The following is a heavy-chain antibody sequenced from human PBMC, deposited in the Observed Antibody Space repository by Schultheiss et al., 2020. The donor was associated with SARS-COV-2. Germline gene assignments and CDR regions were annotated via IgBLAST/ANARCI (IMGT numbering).Heavy chain of an antibody. D-gene: IGHD5-12*01. J-gene: IGHJ6*02. Sequence: SQTLSLTCTVSGVSIGSGGYYWSWIRQHPGKGLEWIGYIHLSGGTNYNPSLKSRVTISVDTSKNQFSLKLSSVTAADTAVYYCARVRWLRDYYYYYGMDVWGQGTTVTVAS. V-gene: IGHV4-61*08. CDR1: GVSIGSGGYY. CDR2: IHLSGGT. CDR3: ARVRWLRDYYYYYGMDV.